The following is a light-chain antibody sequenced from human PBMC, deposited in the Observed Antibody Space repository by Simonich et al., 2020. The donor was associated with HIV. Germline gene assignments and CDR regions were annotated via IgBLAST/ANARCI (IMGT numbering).Light chain of an antibody. J-gene: IGKJ2*01. V-gene: IGKV3-15*01. CDR2: GAS. CDR1: QSVSSN. CDR3: QQYNNWPNT. Sequence: EIVMTQSPATLSVSPGERATLSCRASQSVSSNLAWYQQKPVQSPRLLIYGASTRAAGIPARFSGSGSGTEFSLTISSLKSEDFVVYHCQQYNNWPNTFGQGTKLEIK.